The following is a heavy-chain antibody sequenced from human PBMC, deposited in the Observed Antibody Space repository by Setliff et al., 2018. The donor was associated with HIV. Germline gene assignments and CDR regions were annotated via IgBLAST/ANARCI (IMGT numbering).Heavy chain of an antibody. D-gene: IGHD6-19*01. CDR2: ISAFNGNT. CDR1: GYTFTTYS. CDR3: ARVPYRSAWFSGGHDAFDI. Sequence: ASVKVSCKASGYTFTTYSFTWVRQAPGQGLEWMGWISAFNGNTNYAQKFQGRVTMTRDTSISTAYMELNSLRSDDTAVYFCARVPYRSAWFSGGHDAFDIWGQGTMVTVSS. V-gene: IGHV1-18*01. J-gene: IGHJ3*02.